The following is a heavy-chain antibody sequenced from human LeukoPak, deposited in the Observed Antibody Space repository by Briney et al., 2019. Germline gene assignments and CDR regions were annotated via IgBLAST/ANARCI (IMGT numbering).Heavy chain of an antibody. V-gene: IGHV3-33*01. CDR1: GFIFNNYG. J-gene: IGHJ4*02. D-gene: IGHD3-16*01. CDR3: ARTDTYYFDY. Sequence: GGSLRLSCAASGFIFNNYGMYWVRQAPGKGLEWVAVIWYDGSKKYYADSVKGRFTISRDNSKNMLYLQMNSLRAEDTAVYYCARTDTYYFDYWGQGTLVTVSS. CDR2: IWYDGSKK.